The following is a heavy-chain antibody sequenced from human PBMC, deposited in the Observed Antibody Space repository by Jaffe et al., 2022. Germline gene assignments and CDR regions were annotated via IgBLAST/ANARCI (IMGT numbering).Heavy chain of an antibody. CDR2: INHSGST. Sequence: QVQLQQWGAGLLKPSETLSLTCAVYGGSFSGYYWSWIRQPPGKGLEWIGEINHSGSTNYNPSLKSRVTISVDTSKNQFSLKLSSVTAADTAVYYCARGPRRITIFGVVITDPRPHHKSYYFDYWGQGTLVTVSS. D-gene: IGHD3-3*01. CDR3: ARGPRRITIFGVVITDPRPHHKSYYFDY. V-gene: IGHV4-34*01. CDR1: GGSFSGYY. J-gene: IGHJ4*02.